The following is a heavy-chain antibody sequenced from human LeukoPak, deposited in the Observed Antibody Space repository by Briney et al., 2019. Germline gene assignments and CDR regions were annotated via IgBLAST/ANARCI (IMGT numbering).Heavy chain of an antibody. CDR1: GGSISSSSYY. CDR2: IYHSGST. D-gene: IGHD6-6*01. J-gene: IGHJ6*03. Sequence: SETLSLTCTVSGGSISSSSYYWGWIRQPPGKGLEWIGEIYHSGSTNYNPSLKSRVTISVDTSKNQFSLKLSSVTAADTAVYYCARGSSSSIRRYYYYMDVWGKGTTVTVSS. V-gene: IGHV4-39*07. CDR3: ARGSSSSIRRYYYYMDV.